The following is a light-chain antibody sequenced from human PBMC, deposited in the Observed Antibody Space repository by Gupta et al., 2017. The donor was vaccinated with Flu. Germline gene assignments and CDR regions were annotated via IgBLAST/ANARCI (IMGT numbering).Light chain of an antibody. V-gene: IGKV1-27*01. J-gene: IGKJ4*01. CDR3: QKYNSVPLT. CDR1: QGISNY. CDR2: AAS. Sequence: GDRVIIACRASQGISNYVDWYQQKPGKVPELLIYAASTLQSGVPSRFSGSGYGTDFTLTISGLQPEDVATYYCQKYNSVPLTFGGGTKVEI.